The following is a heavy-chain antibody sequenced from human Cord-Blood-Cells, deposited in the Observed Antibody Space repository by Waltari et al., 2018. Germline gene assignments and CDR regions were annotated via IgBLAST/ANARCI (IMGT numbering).Heavy chain of an antibody. CDR3: ARSRANWGPHDAFDI. D-gene: IGHD7-27*01. CDR2: INHSGST. V-gene: IGHV4-34*01. Sequence: QVQLQQWGAGLLKPSETLSLTCAVYVGSFSGYYWSWIRQPPGKGLEWIGEINHSGSTNYNPSLKSGVTISVDTSKNQFSLKLSSVTAADTAVYYCARSRANWGPHDAFDIWGQGTMVTVSS. CDR1: VGSFSGYY. J-gene: IGHJ3*02.